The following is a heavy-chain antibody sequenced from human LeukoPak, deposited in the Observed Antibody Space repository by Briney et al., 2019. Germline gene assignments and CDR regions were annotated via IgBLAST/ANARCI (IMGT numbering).Heavy chain of an antibody. CDR3: AKTSDYDSSGYFNYYYYYMDV. Sequence: GGSLRLSCAASGFTFSRYGMHWVRQAPGKGLEWVALTRYDGSNKNDADSVKGRFTISRDNSKNTLYLQMNSLRAEDTAVYYCAKTSDYDSSGYFNYYYYYMDVWGKGTTVTVSS. V-gene: IGHV3-30*02. J-gene: IGHJ6*03. CDR1: GFTFSRYG. D-gene: IGHD3-22*01. CDR2: TRYDGSNK.